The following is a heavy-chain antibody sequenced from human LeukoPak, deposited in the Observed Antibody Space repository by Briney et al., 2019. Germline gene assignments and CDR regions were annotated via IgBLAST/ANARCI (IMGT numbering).Heavy chain of an antibody. CDR3: ASVNGDGAEYFQH. J-gene: IGHJ1*01. CDR2: ISGSGGST. V-gene: IGHV3-23*01. Sequence: GGSXRLSCAASGFTFSSYAMSWVRQAPGKGLEGVSAISGSGGSTYYADSVKGRFTTPRDISKNTLYLQMNSLRAEDTAVYYCASVNGDGAEYFQHWGQGTLVTVSS. D-gene: IGHD2-21*01. CDR1: GFTFSSYA.